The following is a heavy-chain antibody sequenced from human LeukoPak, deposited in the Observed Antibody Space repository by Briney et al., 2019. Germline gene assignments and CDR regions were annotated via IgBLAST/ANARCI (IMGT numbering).Heavy chain of an antibody. CDR3: AKDPRGYSYGYFDY. CDR2: IAYDGSNK. Sequence: GGSLRLSCAASGFTFSSYGMHWVRQAPGKGLEWVAVIAYDGSNKHYADSVKGRFSISRDNSKNTLYLQMNSLRAEDTAVFYCAKDPRGYSYGYFDYWGQGALVTVSS. CDR1: GFTFSSYG. V-gene: IGHV3-30*18. J-gene: IGHJ4*02. D-gene: IGHD5-18*01.